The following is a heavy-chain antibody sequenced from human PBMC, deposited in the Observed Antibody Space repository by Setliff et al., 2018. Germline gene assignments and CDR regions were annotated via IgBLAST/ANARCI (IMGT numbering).Heavy chain of an antibody. V-gene: IGHV4-34*01. CDR3: VRESRSTWYRRDF. J-gene: IGHJ4*02. D-gene: IGHD6-13*01. CDR1: GASFSGTY. CDR2: TYYNGTA. Sequence: SETLSLTCAVYGASFSGTYCSWIRQSPGKRLEWIGSTYYNGTAYYNPSLQSRVAISVDTSKNYFSLDVSSVTAADTAVYYCVRESRSTWYRRDFWGQGTLVTVSS.